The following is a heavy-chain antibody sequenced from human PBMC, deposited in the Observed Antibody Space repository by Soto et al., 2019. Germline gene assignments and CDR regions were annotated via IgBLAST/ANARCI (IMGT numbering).Heavy chain of an antibody. D-gene: IGHD5-12*01. V-gene: IGHV5-51*01. CDR3: ARHSVGGTGIVATVNYMDV. Sequence: PGESLKISCKGSGYSFTSYWIGWVRQMPGKGLEWMGIIYPGDSDTRYSPSFQGQVTISADKSISTAYLQWSSLKASDTAMYYCARHSVGGTGIVATVNYMDVWGKGTTVTVSS. CDR2: IYPGDSDT. CDR1: GYSFTSYW. J-gene: IGHJ6*03.